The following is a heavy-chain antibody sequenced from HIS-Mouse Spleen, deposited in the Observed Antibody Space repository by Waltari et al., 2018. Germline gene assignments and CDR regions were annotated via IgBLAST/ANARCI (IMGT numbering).Heavy chain of an antibody. V-gene: IGHV4-59*01. CDR3: ARASRDLLLPRYFDL. CDR2: YYSGST. J-gene: IGHJ2*01. CDR1: GGSISSYY. Sequence: GTLSLTCTVSGGSISSYYWSWIRQPPGKGLEWIGYYSGSTNYNPSLKSRVTISVDTSKNQFSLKLSSVTAADTAVYYCARASRDLLLPRYFDLWGRGTLVTVSS.